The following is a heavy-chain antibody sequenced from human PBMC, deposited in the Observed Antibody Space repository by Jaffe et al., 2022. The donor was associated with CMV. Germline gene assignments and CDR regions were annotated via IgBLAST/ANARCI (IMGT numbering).Heavy chain of an antibody. D-gene: IGHD2-21*02. J-gene: IGHJ4*02. CDR1: GFTFSSYS. CDR2: ISSSSSYI. CDR3: ARDQEELLSDPFDY. V-gene: IGHV3-21*01. Sequence: EVQLVESGGGLVKPGGSLRLSCAASGFTFSSYSMNWVRQAPGKGLEWVSSISSSSSYIYYADSVKGRFTISRDNAKNSLYLQMNSLRAEDTAVYYCARDQEELLSDPFDYWGQGTLVTVSS.